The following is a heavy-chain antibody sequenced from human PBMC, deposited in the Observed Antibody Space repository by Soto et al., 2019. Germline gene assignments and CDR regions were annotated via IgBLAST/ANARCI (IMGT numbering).Heavy chain of an antibody. D-gene: IGHD4-4*01. CDR2: ISSSSSYI. CDR3: ARGDGMTTVTTIPFDY. Sequence: LGGSLRLSCAASGFTFSSYSMNWVRQAPGKGLEWVSSISSSSSYIYYADSVKGRFTISRDNAKNSLYLQMNSLRAEDTAVYYCARGDGMTTVTTIPFDYWGQGTLVTVSS. V-gene: IGHV3-21*01. CDR1: GFTFSSYS. J-gene: IGHJ4*02.